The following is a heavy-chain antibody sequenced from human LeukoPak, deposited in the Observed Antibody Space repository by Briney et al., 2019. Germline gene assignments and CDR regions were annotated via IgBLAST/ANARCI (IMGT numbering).Heavy chain of an antibody. CDR2: IYSGGST. Sequence: GGSLRLSCAASGFTFSSNAMSWVRQAPGKGLEWVSVIYSGGSTYYADSVKGRFTISRDNSKNTLYLQMNSLRAEDTAVYYCARDASVGGAYWYFDLWGRGTLVTVSS. V-gene: IGHV3-66*01. CDR3: ARDASVGGAYWYFDL. CDR1: GFTFSSNA. D-gene: IGHD4-23*01. J-gene: IGHJ2*01.